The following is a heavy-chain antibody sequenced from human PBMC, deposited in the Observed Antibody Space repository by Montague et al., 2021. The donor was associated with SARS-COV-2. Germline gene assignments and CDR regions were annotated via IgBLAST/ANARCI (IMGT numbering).Heavy chain of an antibody. CDR3: AADYGERDWFDP. Sequence: SETLSLTCTASGGSISSSSYYWGWIRQPPGKGLEWIGSIYYSGSTYYXPSLKSRVTISVDTSKNQFSLKLSSVTAADTAVYYCAADYGERDWFDPWGQGTLVTVSS. D-gene: IGHD4-17*01. CDR2: IYYSGST. CDR1: GGSISSSSYY. J-gene: IGHJ5*02. V-gene: IGHV4-39*01.